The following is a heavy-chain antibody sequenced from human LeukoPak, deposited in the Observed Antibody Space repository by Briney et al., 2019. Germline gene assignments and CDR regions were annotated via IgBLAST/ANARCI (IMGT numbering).Heavy chain of an antibody. J-gene: IGHJ4*02. CDR3: AAATYYDYVWGSYDFDY. CDR2: ISAYNGNT. Sequence: ASVKVSCKASGYTLTSYGISWVRQAPGQGLEWMGWISAYNGNTNYAQKLQGRVTMTTDTSTSTAYMELRSLRSDDTAVYYCAAATYYDYVWGSYDFDYWGQGTLVTVSS. V-gene: IGHV1-18*04. CDR1: GYTLTSYG. D-gene: IGHD3-16*01.